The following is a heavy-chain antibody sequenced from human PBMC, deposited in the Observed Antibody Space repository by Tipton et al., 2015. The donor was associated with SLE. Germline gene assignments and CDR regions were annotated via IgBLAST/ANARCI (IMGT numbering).Heavy chain of an antibody. J-gene: IGHJ5*02. V-gene: IGHV1-2*06. D-gene: IGHD6-19*01. Sequence: QLVQSGAEVKKPGSSVKVSCKASGGTFSSYAISWVRQAPGQGLEWMGRINPNSGGTNYAQKFQGRVTMTRDTSISTAYMELRSLRSDDTAVYYCAREYSSGWYLYNWFDPWGQGTLVTVSS. CDR3: AREYSSGWYLYNWFDP. CDR2: INPNSGGT. CDR1: GGTFSSYA.